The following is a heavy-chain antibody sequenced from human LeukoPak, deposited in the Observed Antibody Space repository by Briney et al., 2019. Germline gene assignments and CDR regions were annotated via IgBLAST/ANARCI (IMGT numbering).Heavy chain of an antibody. V-gene: IGHV3-30-3*01. Sequence: GGSLRLSCAASGFTFSHYYMSWVRQAPGKGLEWVAVISYDGSNKYYADSVKGRFTISRDNAKNSLYLQMNSLRAEDTAVYYCARDSSSPYWYFNLWGRGTLVTVSS. CDR2: ISYDGSNK. CDR3: ARDSSSPYWYFNL. J-gene: IGHJ2*01. CDR1: GFTFSHYY.